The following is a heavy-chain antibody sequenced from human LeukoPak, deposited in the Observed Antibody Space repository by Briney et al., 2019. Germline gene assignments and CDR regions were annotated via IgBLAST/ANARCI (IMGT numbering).Heavy chain of an antibody. V-gene: IGHV4-4*07. Sequence: PSETLSLTCTVSGGSISSYYWSWIRQPPGKGLKWIGRIYTSGSTNYNPSLKSRVTISVDKSKNQFSLKLSSVTAADTAVYYCARAPTTVTTNFDYWGQGTLVTVSS. CDR2: IYTSGST. CDR3: ARAPTTVTTNFDY. J-gene: IGHJ4*02. D-gene: IGHD4-17*01. CDR1: GGSISSYY.